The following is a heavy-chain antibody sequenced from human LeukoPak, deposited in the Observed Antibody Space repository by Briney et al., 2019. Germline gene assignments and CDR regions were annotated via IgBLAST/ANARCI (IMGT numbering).Heavy chain of an antibody. Sequence: GGSLRLSCAASGFPFSSYAMYWVRQAPGKGLVWVARVHGDGYSISYADSVRGRFTISRDNAEDTLYLHMNSMRPEDTAVYYCARAQVGAPTDFWGQGTLVTVSS. CDR3: ARAQVGAPTDF. CDR2: VHGDGYSI. D-gene: IGHD1-26*01. CDR1: GFPFSSYA. V-gene: IGHV3-74*01. J-gene: IGHJ4*02.